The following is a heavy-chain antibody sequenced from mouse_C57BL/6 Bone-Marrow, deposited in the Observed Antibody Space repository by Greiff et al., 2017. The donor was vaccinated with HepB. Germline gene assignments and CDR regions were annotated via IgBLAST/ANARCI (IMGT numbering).Heavy chain of an antibody. CDR1: GYTFTSYW. Sequence: QVQLQQPGAELVRPGTSVKLSCKASGYTFTSYWMHWVKQRPGQGLEWIGVIDPSDSYTNYNQKFKGKATLTVDTSSSTAYMQLSSLTPEDSAVYYCAREKLFDYWGQGTTLTVSS. CDR2: IDPSDSYT. V-gene: IGHV1-59*01. J-gene: IGHJ2*01. CDR3: AREKLFDY.